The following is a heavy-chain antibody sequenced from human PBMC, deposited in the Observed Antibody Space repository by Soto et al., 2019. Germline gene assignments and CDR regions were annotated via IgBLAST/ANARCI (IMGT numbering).Heavy chain of an antibody. CDR2: IIPIFGTA. D-gene: IGHD3-22*01. V-gene: IGHV1-69*01. CDR3: ARGWGYDSTDYYYAY. J-gene: IGHJ4*02. Sequence: QVQLVQSGAEVRKPGSSVRVSCKASGGSFNRHTISWVRQAPGQGLEWMGGIIPIFGTANHAQKFQGRVRIIADESTSTGYMELSSLRSDDTAIYYCARGWGYDSTDYYYAYWGQGTLVIVSS. CDR1: GGSFNRHT.